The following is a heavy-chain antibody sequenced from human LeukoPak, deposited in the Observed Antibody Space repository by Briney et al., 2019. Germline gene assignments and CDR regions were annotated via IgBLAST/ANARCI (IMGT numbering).Heavy chain of an antibody. D-gene: IGHD3-22*01. CDR3: ARDSSYYDSSGRSYYYYGMDV. V-gene: IGHV3-7*01. Sequence: GGSLRLSCAAPGFTFSSYWMSWVRQAPGKGPEWVANIKQDGSEKYYVDSAKGRFTISRDNAKNSLYLQMNSLRAEDTAVYYCARDSSYYDSSGRSYYYYGMDVWGQGTTVTVSS. CDR1: GFTFSSYW. CDR2: IKQDGSEK. J-gene: IGHJ6*02.